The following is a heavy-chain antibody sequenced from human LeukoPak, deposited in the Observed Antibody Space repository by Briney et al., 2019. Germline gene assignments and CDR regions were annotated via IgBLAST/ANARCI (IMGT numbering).Heavy chain of an antibody. CDR3: SRGIGYSSSWYVKPSLMDV. J-gene: IGHJ6*04. V-gene: IGHV4-34*01. Sequence: SETLSLTCTVSGGSISSYYWSWIRQPPGKGLEWIGEINHSGSTNYNPSLKSRVTISVDTSKNQFSLKLSSVTAADTAVYYCSRGIGYSSSWYVKPSLMDVWGKGTTVTVSS. CDR1: GGSISSYY. CDR2: INHSGST. D-gene: IGHD6-13*01.